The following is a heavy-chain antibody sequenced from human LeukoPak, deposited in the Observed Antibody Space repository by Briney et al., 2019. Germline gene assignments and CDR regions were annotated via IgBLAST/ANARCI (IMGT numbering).Heavy chain of an antibody. V-gene: IGHV4-31*03. D-gene: IGHD1-26*01. J-gene: IGHJ6*02. CDR1: GGSISSGGYY. CDR3: ARDGLEWEPDDKVYGMDV. Sequence: PSQTLSLTCTVSGGSISSGGYYWSWLRQHPGTGLEWIGYIYYSGSTNYNPSLKSRVTISVDTSKNQFSLKLSSVTAADTAVYYCARDGLEWEPDDKVYGMDVWGQGTTVTVSS. CDR2: IYYSGST.